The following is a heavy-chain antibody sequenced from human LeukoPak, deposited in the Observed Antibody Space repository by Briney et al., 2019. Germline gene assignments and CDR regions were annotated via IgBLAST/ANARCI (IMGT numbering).Heavy chain of an antibody. V-gene: IGHV1-69*13. Sequence: SVKVSCKASGGTFSSYAISWVRQAPGQGLEWMGGIIPIFGTANYAQKFQGRVTITADESTSTAYMELSSLRSEDTAVYYCAREYCSSTSCYYFFDYWGQGTLVTVSS. CDR2: IIPIFGTA. D-gene: IGHD2-2*01. CDR3: AREYCSSTSCYYFFDY. CDR1: GGTFSSYA. J-gene: IGHJ4*02.